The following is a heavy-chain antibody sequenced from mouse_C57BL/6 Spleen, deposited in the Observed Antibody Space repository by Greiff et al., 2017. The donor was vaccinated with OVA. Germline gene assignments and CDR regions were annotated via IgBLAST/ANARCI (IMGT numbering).Heavy chain of an antibody. D-gene: IGHD1-1*01. CDR2: ISSGSSTI. CDR1: GFTFSDYG. CDR3: ARNHYGSSPYYFDY. V-gene: IGHV5-17*01. J-gene: IGHJ2*01. Sequence: EVQLVESGGGLVKPGGSLKLSCAASGFTFSDYGMHWVRQAPEKGLEWDAYISSGSSTIYYADTVKGRFTISRDNAKNTLFLQMTSLRSEDTAMYYCARNHYGSSPYYFDYWGQGTTLTVSS.